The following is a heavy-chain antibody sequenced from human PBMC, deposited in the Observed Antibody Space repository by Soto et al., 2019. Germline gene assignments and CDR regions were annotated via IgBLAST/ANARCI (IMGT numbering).Heavy chain of an antibody. J-gene: IGHJ6*02. CDR2: IDPSDSYT. D-gene: IGHD3-10*01. CDR1: GYSFTSYW. CDR3: ARRITMVRGVISYGMDV. Sequence: PRESLKISCKGSGYSFTSYWISWVRQMPGKGLEWMGRIDPSDSYTNYSPSFQGHVTISADKSISTAYLQWSSLKASDTAMYYCARRITMVRGVISYGMDVWGQGTTVTVSS. V-gene: IGHV5-10-1*01.